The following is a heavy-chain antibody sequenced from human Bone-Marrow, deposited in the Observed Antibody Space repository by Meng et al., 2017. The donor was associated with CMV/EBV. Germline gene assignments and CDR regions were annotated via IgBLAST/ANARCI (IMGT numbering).Heavy chain of an antibody. Sequence: ASVKVSCKGSGYTFTGYYMHWVRQDPGQGLEWMGWINPNSGGTNYAQKFQDRVTMTRDTSISTAYMDLSRLRSDDTAVYYCARGTTSSLRALGYWGQGALVTVSS. J-gene: IGHJ4*02. CDR2: INPNSGGT. CDR3: ARGTTSSLRALGY. V-gene: IGHV1-2*02. D-gene: IGHD2-2*01. CDR1: GYTFTGYY.